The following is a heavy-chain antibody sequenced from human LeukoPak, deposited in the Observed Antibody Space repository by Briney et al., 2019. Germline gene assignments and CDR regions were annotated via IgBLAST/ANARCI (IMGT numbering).Heavy chain of an antibody. CDR2: TYYSGST. D-gene: IGHD5-12*01. CDR1: GGSMSTTIYF. Sequence: PSETLSLTCTVSGGSMSTTIYFWGWIRQPPGKGLEWMGSTYYSGSTYDNPSLKSRVTISIDRSKNQFSLKLTSVTAADTAAYYCGRQSYDYGVDFWGQGTLVAVSS. V-gene: IGHV4-39*01. J-gene: IGHJ4*02. CDR3: GRQSYDYGVDF.